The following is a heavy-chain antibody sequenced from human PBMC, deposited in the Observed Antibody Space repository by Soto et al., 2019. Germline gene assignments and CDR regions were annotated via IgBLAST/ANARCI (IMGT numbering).Heavy chain of an antibody. CDR2: ISAYNGNT. J-gene: IGHJ6*02. V-gene: IGHV1-18*04. CDR1: GYTFTSYG. D-gene: IGHD6-19*01. CDR3: ARDGRVVAVAGTDYYYGMDV. Sequence: ASVKVSCKASGYTFTSYGISWVRQAPGQGLEWMGWISAYNGNTEYAQNFQGRVTMTTDTSTSTAYMELRRVRSDDTAVYYCARDGRVVAVAGTDYYYGMDVWCQGTTVTVSS.